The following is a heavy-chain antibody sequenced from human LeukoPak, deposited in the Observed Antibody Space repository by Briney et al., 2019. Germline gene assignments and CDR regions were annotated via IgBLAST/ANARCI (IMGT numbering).Heavy chain of an antibody. D-gene: IGHD3-10*01. Sequence: PSVKVSCTASDYTFTSYGISLVRQGPGQGLEWMGWISAYNGNTNYAQKLQGRVTMTTDTSTSTAYMELRSLRSDDTAVYYCARDLGKDYYGHMDVWGKGTTVTVSS. CDR2: ISAYNGNT. J-gene: IGHJ6*04. CDR3: ARDLGKDYYGHMDV. CDR1: DYTFTSYG. V-gene: IGHV1-18*01.